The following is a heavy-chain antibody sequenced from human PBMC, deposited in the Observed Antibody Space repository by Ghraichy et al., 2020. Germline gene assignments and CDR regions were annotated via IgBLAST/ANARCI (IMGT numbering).Heavy chain of an antibody. V-gene: IGHV4-31*03. Sequence: TLSLTCTVSGGAISSGGYYWSWIRQHPGKGLEWIGYIFHSGNTYYNPSLKSRISISADASKNQFSLRLGSVTAADTAVYYCAKDYSSTPSRMDVWGQGTTVTVSS. CDR2: IFHSGNT. J-gene: IGHJ6*02. D-gene: IGHD6-13*01. CDR3: AKDYSSTPSRMDV. CDR1: GGAISSGGYY.